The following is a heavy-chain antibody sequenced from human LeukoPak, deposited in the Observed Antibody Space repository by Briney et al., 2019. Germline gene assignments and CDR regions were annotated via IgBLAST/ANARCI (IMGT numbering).Heavy chain of an antibody. CDR1: GFIVRDNY. J-gene: IGHJ4*02. D-gene: IGHD6-19*01. CDR2: IYSDAST. V-gene: IGHV3-66*01. Sequence: PGGSLRLSCAASGFIVRDNYVSWVRQAPGKGLEWVSVIYSDASTYYADSVEGRFAISRDNSKNTLYLQMNSLRAEDTAVYYCARAYSGWYFDYWGQGTLVTVSS. CDR3: ARAYSGWYFDY.